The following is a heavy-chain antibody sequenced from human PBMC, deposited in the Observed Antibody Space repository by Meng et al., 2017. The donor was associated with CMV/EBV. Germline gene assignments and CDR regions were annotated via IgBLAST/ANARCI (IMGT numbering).Heavy chain of an antibody. Sequence: ASVKVSCKASGYTFTGYYMHWVRQAPGQGLEWMGWINPNSGGTNYAQKFQGRVTMTRDTSISTAYMGLSRLRSDDTAVYYCARGAGMGSGWYWDDYWGQGTLVTVSS. J-gene: IGHJ4*02. D-gene: IGHD6-19*01. CDR3: ARGAGMGSGWYWDDY. V-gene: IGHV1-2*02. CDR1: GYTFTGYY. CDR2: INPNSGGT.